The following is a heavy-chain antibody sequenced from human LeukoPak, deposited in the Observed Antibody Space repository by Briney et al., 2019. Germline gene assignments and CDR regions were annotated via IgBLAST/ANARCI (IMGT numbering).Heavy chain of an antibody. Sequence: PGGSLTLSCAASGFTFCTYAMNWVRQAPGKGLDWVSIISNSGASTDHADSVKGRFTISRDNSKNTLYLQMNGLRAEDTAVYYCAKESVAVAGYFDYWGQGTLVTVSS. CDR2: ISNSGAST. D-gene: IGHD6-19*01. V-gene: IGHV3-23*01. CDR1: GFTFCTYA. CDR3: AKESVAVAGYFDY. J-gene: IGHJ4*02.